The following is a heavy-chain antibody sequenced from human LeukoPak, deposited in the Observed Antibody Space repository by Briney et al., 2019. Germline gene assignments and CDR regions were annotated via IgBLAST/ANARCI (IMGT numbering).Heavy chain of an antibody. CDR3: ARLWFGEFPTGFDP. J-gene: IGHJ5*02. CDR2: INPSSGGT. V-gene: IGHV1-2*02. CDR1: GYTFTGYY. D-gene: IGHD3-10*01. Sequence: GASVKVSCKASGYTFTGYYMHWVRQAPGQGLEWMGWINPSSGGTNYAQKFQGRVTMTRDTSISTAYMELSRLRPDDTAVYYCARLWFGEFPTGFDPWGQGTLVTVSS.